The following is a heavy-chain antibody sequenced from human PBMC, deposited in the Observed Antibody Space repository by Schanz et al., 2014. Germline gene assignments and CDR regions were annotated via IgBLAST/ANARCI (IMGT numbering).Heavy chain of an antibody. Sequence: EVQLLESGGALVQPGGSLRLSCSASGFTFSTYAMSWVRQAPGQGLEWVSGISGSGASTYYADSVKGRFTISRDNAKNALYLQMNSLRAEDTAVYYCARPSDSSWYMDVWGKGTTVTVSS. CDR3: ARPSDSSWYMDV. CDR2: ISGSGAST. CDR1: GFTFSTYA. J-gene: IGHJ6*03. V-gene: IGHV3-23*01. D-gene: IGHD2-21*02.